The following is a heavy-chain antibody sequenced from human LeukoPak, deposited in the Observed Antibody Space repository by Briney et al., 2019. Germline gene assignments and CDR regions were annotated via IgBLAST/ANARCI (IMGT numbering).Heavy chain of an antibody. CDR3: ARAVATIFFMNYYYYMDV. CDR1: GSTFDDYG. CDR2: INWNGGST. V-gene: IGHV3-20*04. J-gene: IGHJ6*03. Sequence: PGGSLRLSCAASGSTFDDYGMSWVRQAPGKGLEWVSGINWNGGSTGYADSVKGRFTISRDNAKNSLYLQMNSLRAEDTALYYCARAVATIFFMNYYYYMDVWGKGTTVTVSS. D-gene: IGHD5-12*01.